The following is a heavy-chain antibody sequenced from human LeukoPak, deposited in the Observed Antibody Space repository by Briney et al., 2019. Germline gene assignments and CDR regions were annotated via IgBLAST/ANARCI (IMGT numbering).Heavy chain of an antibody. D-gene: IGHD6-19*01. CDR1: GYTFTGYY. Sequence: ASVKVSCKASGYTFTGYYMHWVRQAPGQGLEWMGRINPNSGGTNYAQKFQGRVTMTRDTSISTAYMELSRLRSDDTAVYYCARYPQRLVLGFDYWGQGTLVTVSS. CDR2: INPNSGGT. J-gene: IGHJ4*02. CDR3: ARYPQRLVLGFDY. V-gene: IGHV1-2*06.